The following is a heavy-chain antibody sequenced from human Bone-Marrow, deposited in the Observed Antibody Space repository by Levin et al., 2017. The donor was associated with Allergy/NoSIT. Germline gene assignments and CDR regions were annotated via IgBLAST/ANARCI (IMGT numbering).Heavy chain of an antibody. CDR1: GGSISSGGYY. D-gene: IGHD3-10*01. V-gene: IGHV4-31*03. CDR3: ASIGRVQGVIALFDY. Sequence: SETLSLTRTASGGSISSGGYYWSWIRQHPGKGLEWIGYIYYSGSTSYNPSLKSRVTISVDTSTNQLSLKMSSVTAADTGVYDCASIGRVQGVIALFDYWGQGTLVTVSA. CDR2: IYYSGST. J-gene: IGHJ4*02.